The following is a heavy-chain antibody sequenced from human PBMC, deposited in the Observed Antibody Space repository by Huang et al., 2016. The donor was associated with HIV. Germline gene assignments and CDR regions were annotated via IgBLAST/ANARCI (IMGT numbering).Heavy chain of an antibody. CDR3: AHIGRLGDYYMDV. V-gene: IGHV2-5*02. CDR1: GFSLNTKGVG. Sequence: QITLKESGPSLVKPTQTLTLTCSFSGFSLNTKGVGDVWSRQPPGKALEWLVLIYWDDDKRYMPSLKNKVTITRDTTKNQVVLTLTNADPLDAGTYYCAHIGRLGDYYMDVWGNGTTVTVSS. CDR2: IYWDDDK. J-gene: IGHJ6*03. D-gene: IGHD1-26*01.